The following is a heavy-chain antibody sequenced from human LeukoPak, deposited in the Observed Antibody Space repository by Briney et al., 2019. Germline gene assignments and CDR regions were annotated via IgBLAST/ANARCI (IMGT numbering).Heavy chain of an antibody. CDR1: GFTLWRHG. CDR2: TWYGGS. J-gene: IGHJ3*02. Sequence: GKSLRLSCTTSGFTLWRHGMHWVRQAPGKGLEWVAVTWYGGSDYADSVRGRFSVSRGIFGNTVYLQMDNLRVEDTALYYCAREQSTSGHAGAFDIWGQGTVVTVSS. D-gene: IGHD5-12*01. CDR3: AREQSTSGHAGAFDI. V-gene: IGHV3-33*01.